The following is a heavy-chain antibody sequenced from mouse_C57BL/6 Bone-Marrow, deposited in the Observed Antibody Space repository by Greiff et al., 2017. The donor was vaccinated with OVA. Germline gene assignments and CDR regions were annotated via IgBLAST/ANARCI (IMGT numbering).Heavy chain of an antibody. V-gene: IGHV1-76*01. J-gene: IGHJ3*01. CDR2: IYPGSGNT. CDR3: ARSYYDYTFAY. CDR1: GYTFTDYY. D-gene: IGHD2-4*01. Sequence: QVQLQQSGAELVRPGASVKLSCKASGYTFTDYYINWVKQRPGQGLEWIARIYPGSGNTYYNEKFKGTATLTAEKSSSTAYMQLSSLTSEDSAVYFCARSYYDYTFAYWGQGTLVTVSA.